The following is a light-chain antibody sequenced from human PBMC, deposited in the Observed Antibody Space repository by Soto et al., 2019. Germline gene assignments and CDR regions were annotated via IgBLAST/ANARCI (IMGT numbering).Light chain of an antibody. V-gene: IGKV1-39*01. Sequence: DIQMAQSPSSLSASVGDRDTIPCRASQSISSYLNWYQQKPGKAPKLLIYAASSLQSGVPSRFSGSGSGTDFTLTISSLQPEDFATYYCQQSYSTWTFGQGTKVDIK. CDR1: QSISSY. J-gene: IGKJ1*01. CDR2: AAS. CDR3: QQSYSTWT.